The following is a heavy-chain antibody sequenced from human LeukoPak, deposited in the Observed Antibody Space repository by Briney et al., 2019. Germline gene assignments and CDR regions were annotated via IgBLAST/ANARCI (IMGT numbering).Heavy chain of an antibody. CDR2: IYSGGST. D-gene: IGHD6-19*01. J-gene: IGHJ4*02. V-gene: IGHV3-53*01. CDR3: AREVAVAGMFDY. Sequence: GGSLRLSCAASGFTFSSNYMSWVRQAPGKGLEWVSVIYSGGSTYYADSVKGRFTISRDNSKNTLYLQMNSLRAEDTAVYYCAREVAVAGMFDYWGQGTLVTVSS. CDR1: GFTFSSNY.